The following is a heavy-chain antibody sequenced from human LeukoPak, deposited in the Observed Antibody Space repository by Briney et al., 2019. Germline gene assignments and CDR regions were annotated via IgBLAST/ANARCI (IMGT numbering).Heavy chain of an antibody. V-gene: IGHV3-53*01. CDR3: ASARGSNYGSLGD. CDR1: GFTVSSNY. J-gene: IGHJ4*02. D-gene: IGHD5-18*01. CDR2: IYSGGST. Sequence: PGGSLRLSCTVSGFTVSSNYNSWVRNPPEKGLEWVSVIYSGGSTFYADSVKGRFSISRDNSKNTLYLQMNSLRAEDTAVYYCASARGSNYGSLGDWGQGTLVTVSS.